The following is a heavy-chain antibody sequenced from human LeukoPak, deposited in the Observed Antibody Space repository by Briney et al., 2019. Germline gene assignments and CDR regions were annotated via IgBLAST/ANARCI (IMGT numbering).Heavy chain of an antibody. CDR3: ARDFMTGYGDSI. CDR1: GSTFSSYS. CDR2: ISSSSSYI. V-gene: IGHV3-21*01. Sequence: PGGSLRLSCAASGSTFSSYSMNWVRQAPGKGLEWVSSISSSSSYIYYADSVKGRFTISRDNAKNSLYLQMNSLRAEDTAVYYCARDFMTGYGDSIWGQGTMVTVSS. J-gene: IGHJ3*02. D-gene: IGHD4-17*01.